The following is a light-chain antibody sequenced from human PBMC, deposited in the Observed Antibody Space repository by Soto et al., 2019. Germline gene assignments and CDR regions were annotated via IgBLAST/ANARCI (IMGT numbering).Light chain of an antibody. V-gene: IGKV3-15*01. J-gene: IGKJ4*01. CDR3: QQRSNWPLT. CDR1: QSVSSN. CDR2: GAS. Sequence: EIVMTQSPATLSVSPGGRATLSCRASQSVSSNLAWYQQKPGQAPRLLIYGASTRATGIPARFSGSGSGTEFTLTISSLQSEDFAVYYCQQRSNWPLTFGGGTKVDI.